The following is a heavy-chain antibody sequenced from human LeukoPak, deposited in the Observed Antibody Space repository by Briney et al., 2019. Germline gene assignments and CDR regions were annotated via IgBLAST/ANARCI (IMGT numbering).Heavy chain of an antibody. CDR3: ATPMVRGVNMKHFDY. CDR2: ISAGGSTT. V-gene: IGHV3-23*01. D-gene: IGHD3-10*01. Sequence: PGGSLRLSCAASGFTFSNYAMSWVRQAPGKGLEWVSGISAGGSTTFYADSVRGRFTISRDNSKNTLYLQMNSLRAEDTAVYYCATPMVRGVNMKHFDYWGQGTLVTVSS. CDR1: GFTFSNYA. J-gene: IGHJ4*02.